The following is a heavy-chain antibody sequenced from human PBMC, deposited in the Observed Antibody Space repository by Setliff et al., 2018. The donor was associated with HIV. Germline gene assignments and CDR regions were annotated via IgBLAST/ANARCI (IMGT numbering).Heavy chain of an antibody. CDR3: ARDRGYDLDYFDY. CDR2: IWYDGSNK. Sequence: PGGSLRLSCAASGFTFSSYGMHWVRQAPGKGLEWVAVIWYDGSNKYYADSVKGRFTISRDNSKNTLYLQMNSLRAEDTAVYYCARDRGYDLDYFDYWGQGTLVTVSS. CDR1: GFTFSSYG. J-gene: IGHJ4*02. V-gene: IGHV3-33*01. D-gene: IGHD5-12*01.